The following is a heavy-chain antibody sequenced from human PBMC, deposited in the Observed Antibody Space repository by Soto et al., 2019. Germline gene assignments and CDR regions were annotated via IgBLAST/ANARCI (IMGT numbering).Heavy chain of an antibody. J-gene: IGHJ4*02. Sequence: GGSLRLSCAASGFTFSSYWMHWVRQAPGKGLVWVSRVNSDGSSTNYADSVKGRFTISRDNAKNTLYLQMDGLRAEDTAVYYCERVAGTRWHWGQGTLVPVTS. CDR2: VNSDGSST. CDR1: GFTFSSYW. V-gene: IGHV3-74*01. D-gene: IGHD6-19*01. CDR3: ERVAGTRWH.